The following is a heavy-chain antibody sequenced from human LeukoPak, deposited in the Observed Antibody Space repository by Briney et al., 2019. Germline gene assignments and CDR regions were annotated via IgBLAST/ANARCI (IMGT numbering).Heavy chain of an antibody. V-gene: IGHV1-18*01. D-gene: IGHD6-19*01. CDR1: GYTFTSYG. J-gene: IGHJ5*02. CDR3: AREQKLYSSGWYGDNWFDP. Sequence: ASVKVSCKASGYTFTSYGISWVRQAPGQGLEWMGWISAYNGNTNYAQKLQGRVTMTTDTSTSTAYMGLRSLRSDDTAVYYCAREQKLYSSGWYGDNWFDPWGQGTLVTVSS. CDR2: ISAYNGNT.